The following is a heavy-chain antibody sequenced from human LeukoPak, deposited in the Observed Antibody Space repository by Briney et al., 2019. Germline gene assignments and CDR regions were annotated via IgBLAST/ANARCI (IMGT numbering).Heavy chain of an antibody. Sequence: GGSLRLSCSASGFTFSSYAMHWVRQAPGKGPEYASAISSNGGSTYYADSVKGRFTISRDNSKNTLYLQMSSLRAEDTAVYYCVKDAITMVRGVIFDAFDIWGQGTMVTVSS. D-gene: IGHD3-10*01. V-gene: IGHV3-64D*06. CDR2: ISSNGGST. J-gene: IGHJ3*02. CDR1: GFTFSSYA. CDR3: VKDAITMVRGVIFDAFDI.